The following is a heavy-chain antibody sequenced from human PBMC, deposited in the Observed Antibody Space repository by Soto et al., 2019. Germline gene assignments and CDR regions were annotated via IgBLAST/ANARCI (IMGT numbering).Heavy chain of an antibody. CDR1: GFTFSNYV. Sequence: GGSLRLSCAASGFTFSNYVMTWVRQAPGKGLEWVSAIGGSVTGGGTYYADSVKGRFTISRDNSKNTLYLQVNSLRAEDTAVYYCARVSTFAGTTWLFDYWGQGTLVTVSS. D-gene: IGHD1-7*01. V-gene: IGHV3-23*01. CDR2: IGGSVTGGGT. J-gene: IGHJ4*02. CDR3: ARVSTFAGTTWLFDY.